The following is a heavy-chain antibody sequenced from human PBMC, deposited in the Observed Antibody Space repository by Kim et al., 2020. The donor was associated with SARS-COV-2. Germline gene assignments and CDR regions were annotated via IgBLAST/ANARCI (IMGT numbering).Heavy chain of an antibody. V-gene: IGHV3-21*01. J-gene: IGHJ4*02. CDR3: ARSGSRKGGFDY. CDR1: GFTFSSYS. D-gene: IGHD1-26*01. Sequence: GGSLRLSCAASGFTFSSYSMNWVRQAPGKGLEWVSSISSSSSYIYYADSVKGRFTISRDNAKNSLYLQMNSLRAEDTAVYYCARSGSRKGGFDYWGQGTLVTVSS. CDR2: ISSSSSYI.